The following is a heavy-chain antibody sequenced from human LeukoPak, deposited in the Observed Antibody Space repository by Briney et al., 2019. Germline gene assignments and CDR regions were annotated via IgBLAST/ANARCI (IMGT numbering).Heavy chain of an antibody. Sequence: GRSLRLSCTGSGFXLGDYALSWVRQAPGKGLEWVGFIRGKAYGGTTEYAASVKGRFTISRDDSKSIAYLHMNSLKTEDTAVYYCSRDFSSSSLYYFNYWGQGTLVTVSS. D-gene: IGHD6-13*01. V-gene: IGHV3-49*04. CDR2: IRGKAYGGTT. CDR3: SRDFSSSSLYYFNY. CDR1: GFXLGDYA. J-gene: IGHJ4*02.